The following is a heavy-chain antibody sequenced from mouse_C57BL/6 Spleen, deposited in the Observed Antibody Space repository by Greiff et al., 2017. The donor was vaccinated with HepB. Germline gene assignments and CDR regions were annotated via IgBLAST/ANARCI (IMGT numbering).Heavy chain of an antibody. CDR3: ASHYSNYDWFAY. J-gene: IGHJ3*01. D-gene: IGHD2-5*01. Sequence: EVKLMESGGGLVKPGGSLKLSCAASGFTFSSYAMSWVRQTPEKRLEWVATISDGGSYTYYPDNVKGRFTISRDNAKNNLYLQMSHLKSEDTAMYYCASHYSNYDWFAYWGQGTLVTVSA. CDR2: ISDGGSYT. CDR1: GFTFSSYA. V-gene: IGHV5-4*03.